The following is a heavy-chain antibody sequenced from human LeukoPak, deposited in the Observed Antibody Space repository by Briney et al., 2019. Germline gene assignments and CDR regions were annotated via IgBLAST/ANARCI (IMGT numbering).Heavy chain of an antibody. J-gene: IGHJ4*02. CDR1: GGSISSGGYY. D-gene: IGHD3-16*01. Sequence: PSETLSLTCTVSGGSISSGGYYWSWIRQHPGKGLEWIGYLYYTGTTYYNPSLKSRIIISVDTSKTQFSLRLSSVSAADTAIYYCARERLGLDFDYWGQGTLVTVSS. CDR2: LYYTGTT. CDR3: ARERLGLDFDY. V-gene: IGHV4-31*03.